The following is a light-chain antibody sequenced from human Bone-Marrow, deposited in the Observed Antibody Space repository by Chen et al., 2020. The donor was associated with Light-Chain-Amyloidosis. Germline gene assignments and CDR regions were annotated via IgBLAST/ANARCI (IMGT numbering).Light chain of an antibody. J-gene: IGLJ3*02. CDR1: NIGSTS. CDR2: DDS. Sequence: SYVLTHPSSVSVAPGQTATIACGGNNIGSTSVHWYQQTPGQAPLLFVYDDSDRPSGIPERLSGSNSGNTATLTISRVEAGDEADYYCQVWDRSSDRPVFGGGTKLTVL. V-gene: IGLV3-21*02. CDR3: QVWDRSSDRPV.